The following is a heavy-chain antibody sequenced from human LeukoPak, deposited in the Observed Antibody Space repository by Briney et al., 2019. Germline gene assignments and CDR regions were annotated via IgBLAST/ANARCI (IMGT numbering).Heavy chain of an antibody. J-gene: IGHJ5*02. CDR3: ARHPRFDSSSWYPWFDP. D-gene: IGHD6-13*01. Sequence: ASVKVSCMASGYTFTSYDINWVRQATGQGLEWMGWMNPNSGNTGYAQKFQGRVTMTRSTSISTAYMELSSLRSEDTAVYYCARHPRFDSSSWYPWFDPWGQGTLVTVSS. V-gene: IGHV1-8*01. CDR1: GYTFTSYD. CDR2: MNPNSGNT.